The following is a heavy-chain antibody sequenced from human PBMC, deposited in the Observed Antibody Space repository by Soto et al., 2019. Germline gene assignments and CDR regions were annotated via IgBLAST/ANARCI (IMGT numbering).Heavy chain of an antibody. V-gene: IGHV3-30-3*01. CDR3: ARFKGCSGGSCYPYFDY. CDR2: ISYDGSNK. Sequence: QVQLVESGGGVVQPGGSLRLSCAAPGFTSNSYAMHWVRQAPGKGLEWVAVISYDGSNKSYADSVKGRFTISRDNSKNTLYLQMNSLRAEDTAVYYCARFKGCSGGSCYPYFDYWGQGTLVTVSS. D-gene: IGHD2-15*01. J-gene: IGHJ4*02. CDR1: GFTSNSYA.